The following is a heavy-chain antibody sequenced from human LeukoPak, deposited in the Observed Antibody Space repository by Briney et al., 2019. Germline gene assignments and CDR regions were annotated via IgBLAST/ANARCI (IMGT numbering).Heavy chain of an antibody. Sequence: GGSLRLSCAASGFTFSNFEITWVRQAPEKGLELVSYISSSGSAIYYGDSVKGRFTISRDNAKNSLYLQMNNLRAEDTAVYYCVSDAFDIWGQGTMVTVSS. V-gene: IGHV3-48*03. CDR1: GFTFSNFE. CDR2: ISSSGSAI. CDR3: VSDAFDI. J-gene: IGHJ3*02.